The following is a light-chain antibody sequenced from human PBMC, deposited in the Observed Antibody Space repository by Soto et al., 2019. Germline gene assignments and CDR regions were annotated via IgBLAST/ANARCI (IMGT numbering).Light chain of an antibody. V-gene: IGKV1-5*01. J-gene: IGKJ1*01. CDR2: DAS. Sequence: TQSPANLSASVGDRITTTCRASQTISSWLAWYQQKPGKAPKLLIYDASSLESGVPSRFSGSGSGTEFTLTISSLQPDDFATYYCQQYNNYSPTFGQGTKVDNK. CDR3: QQYNNYSPT. CDR1: QTISSW.